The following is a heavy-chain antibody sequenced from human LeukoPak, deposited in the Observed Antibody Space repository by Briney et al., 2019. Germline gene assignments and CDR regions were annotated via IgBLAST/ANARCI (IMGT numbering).Heavy chain of an antibody. D-gene: IGHD3-10*01. CDR2: INNDGSLT. CDR3: AKERGNYFDY. V-gene: IGHV3-74*01. J-gene: IGHJ4*02. CDR1: GFTFSSYW. Sequence: GGSLRLSCAASGFTFSSYWMHWVRQTPGKGLVWVSRINNDGSLTNYADSVKGRFTISRDNAKNSLYLQMNSLRAEDTAVYYCAKERGNYFDYWGQGALVTVSS.